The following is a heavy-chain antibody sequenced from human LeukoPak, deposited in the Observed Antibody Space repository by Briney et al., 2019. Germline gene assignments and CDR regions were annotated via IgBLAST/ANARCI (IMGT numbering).Heavy chain of an antibody. V-gene: IGHV4-34*01. Sequence: SETLSLTCAVYGGSFSGYYWSWIRQPPGKGLEWIGEINHSGSTNYNPSLKSRVTISVDTSKNQFSLKLSFVTAADTAVYYCARGGPYRPLGYWGQGTLVTVSS. J-gene: IGHJ4*02. CDR2: INHSGST. CDR3: ARGGPYRPLGY. D-gene: IGHD3-16*01. CDR1: GGSFSGYY.